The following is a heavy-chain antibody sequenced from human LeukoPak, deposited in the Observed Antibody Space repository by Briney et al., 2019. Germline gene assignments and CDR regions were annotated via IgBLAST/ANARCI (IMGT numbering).Heavy chain of an antibody. Sequence: GGSLRLSCAASGFTFSSYWMHWARQAPGKGLVWVSRISTDGSSTNSADSVKGRFTISRGNAKNTLYLQMNSLRAEDTAVYYCVREYSSSSGRAFDIWGQGTMVTVSP. CDR3: VREYSSSSGRAFDI. CDR1: GFTFSSYW. CDR2: ISTDGSST. J-gene: IGHJ3*02. D-gene: IGHD6-6*01. V-gene: IGHV3-74*01.